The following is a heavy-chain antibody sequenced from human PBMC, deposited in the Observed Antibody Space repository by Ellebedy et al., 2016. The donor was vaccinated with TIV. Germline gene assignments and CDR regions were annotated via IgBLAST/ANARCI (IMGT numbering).Heavy chain of an antibody. CDR3: AHREPEHTTFDY. D-gene: IGHD2-21*01. CDR2: IYWNDDK. V-gene: IGHV2-5*01. J-gene: IGHJ4*02. CDR1: GFSLSTSGVG. Sequence: SGPTLVKPTQTLTLTCTFSGFSLSTSGVGVGWIRQPPGKALEWLALIYWNDDKRYSPSLKSRLTITKDTSKNQVVLTMTNMDPVDTATYYCAHREPEHTTFDYWGQGILVTVSS.